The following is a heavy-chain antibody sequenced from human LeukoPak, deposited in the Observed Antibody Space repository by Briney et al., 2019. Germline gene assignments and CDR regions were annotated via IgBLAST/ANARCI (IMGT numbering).Heavy chain of an antibody. Sequence: SETLSLTCTVSGDSISRYYWSWIRQPPGKGLEWIGYISYSGSTSYNPSLKSRVTMSLDTSKNQFSLKLSSVTAADTAVYFCARQLRGEAVAGHLQPFDYWGQGTLVTVSS. J-gene: IGHJ4*02. CDR2: ISYSGST. V-gene: IGHV4-59*08. CDR1: GDSISRYY. CDR3: ARQLRGEAVAGHLQPFDY. D-gene: IGHD6-19*01.